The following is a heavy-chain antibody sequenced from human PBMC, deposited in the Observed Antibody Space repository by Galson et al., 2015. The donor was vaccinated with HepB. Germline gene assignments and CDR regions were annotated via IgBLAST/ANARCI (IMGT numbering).Heavy chain of an antibody. D-gene: IGHD2-15*01. CDR1: FTFSSYS. CDR2: VTGSGGST. CDR3: AKGLERAATFDY. Sequence: SLRLSCAFTFSSYSMSWVRQAPGKGLEWVSTVTGSGGSTYYADSVKGRFTISRDNSKNTLYLQMNSLRAEDTAVYYCAKGLERAATFDYWGQGTLVTVSS. J-gene: IGHJ4*02. V-gene: IGHV3-23*01.